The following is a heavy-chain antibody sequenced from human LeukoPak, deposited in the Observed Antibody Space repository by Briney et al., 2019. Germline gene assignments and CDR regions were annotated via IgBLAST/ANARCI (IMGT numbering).Heavy chain of an antibody. CDR3: AKFDGVQLWLPSYYYMDV. D-gene: IGHD5-18*01. CDR2: ISSSNSTI. J-gene: IGHJ6*03. CDR1: GFTFSSYS. V-gene: IGHV3-48*01. Sequence: GGSLRLSCAASGFTFSSYSMNWVRRAPGKGLEWVSYISSSNSTIYYADSVKGRFTISRDNAKNSLYLQMNSLRAEDTAVYYCAKFDGVQLWLPSYYYMDVWGKGTTVTVSS.